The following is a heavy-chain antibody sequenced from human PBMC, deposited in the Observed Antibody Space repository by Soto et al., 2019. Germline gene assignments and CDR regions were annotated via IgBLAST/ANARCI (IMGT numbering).Heavy chain of an antibody. V-gene: IGHV4-4*02. Sequence: QVQLQESGPGLVKPSGTLSLTCGVSSGSISSSNWWSWVRQPPGKGLEWIGESYHSGSTNYNPSLKSRVTISVDKSKNQFSLKLSSVTAADTAVYYCASSPAYCSGGSCGLFDYWGQGTLVAVSS. J-gene: IGHJ4*02. CDR3: ASSPAYCSGGSCGLFDY. CDR1: SGSISSSNW. D-gene: IGHD2-15*01. CDR2: SYHSGST.